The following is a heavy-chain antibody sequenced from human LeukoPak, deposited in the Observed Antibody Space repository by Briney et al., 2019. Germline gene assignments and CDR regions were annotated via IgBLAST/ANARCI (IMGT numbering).Heavy chain of an antibody. CDR3: ARGASRSFDY. J-gene: IGHJ4*02. D-gene: IGHD2-15*01. CDR1: GYTFTSYD. Sequence: ASVKVSCKTSGYTFTSYDLNWVRQATGQGLEWMGWVNPNSGNTGYAQKFQGRLTITRITSISTAYMELSSLRSEDTAVYYCARGASRSFDYWGQGTLVTVSS. V-gene: IGHV1-8*01. CDR2: VNPNSGNT.